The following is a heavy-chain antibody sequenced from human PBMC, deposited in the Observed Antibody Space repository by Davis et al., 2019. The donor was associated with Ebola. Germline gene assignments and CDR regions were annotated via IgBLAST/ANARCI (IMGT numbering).Heavy chain of an antibody. CDR2: IWYDGSRK. J-gene: IGHJ4*02. D-gene: IGHD1-26*01. CDR3: AREEWEVRRVDFDD. Sequence: GGSLRLSCAASGFNFRSYGMHWVRQAPDKGLEWVAVIWYDGSRKYYGDSVKGRFTISRDNSNNLLYLQMNSLRAEDTAVYYCAREEWEVRRVDFDDWGQGTLVTVSS. V-gene: IGHV3-33*08. CDR1: GFNFRSYG.